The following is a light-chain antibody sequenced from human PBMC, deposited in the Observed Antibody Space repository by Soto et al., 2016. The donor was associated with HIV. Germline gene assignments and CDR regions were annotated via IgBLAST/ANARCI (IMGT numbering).Light chain of an antibody. CDR1: QSISTY. J-gene: IGKJ2*01. CDR3: LQDYNYPYT. V-gene: IGKV1-6*01. Sequence: IQMTQSPSSLSLSIGDRVSITCRASQSISTYLHWYQQKPGRAPKLLIYDASSLQSGVPSRFSGSGSGTDFTLTISSLQPEDSASYFCLQDYNYPYTFGQGPSWRSN. CDR2: DAS.